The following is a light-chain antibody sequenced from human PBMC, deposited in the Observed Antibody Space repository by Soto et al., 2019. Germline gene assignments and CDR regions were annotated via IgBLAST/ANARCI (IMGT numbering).Light chain of an antibody. CDR1: QSISSY. J-gene: IGKJ4*01. CDR2: AAS. V-gene: IGKV1-39*01. Sequence: DIQMTQSPSSLSASVGDRVTITCLASQSISSYLNWYQQNPGKAPKLLIYAASSLQSGVPSRFSGSGSGTDFTLTISSLQPEDFATYSCQQSYSAPLTFGGGTKVEIK. CDR3: QQSYSAPLT.